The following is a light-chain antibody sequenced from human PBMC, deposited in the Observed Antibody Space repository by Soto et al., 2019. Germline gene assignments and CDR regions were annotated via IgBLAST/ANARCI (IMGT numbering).Light chain of an antibody. J-gene: IGLJ2*01. Sequence: QSALTQPASVSGSPGQSITISCTGTSSDAGSYNLVSWYQQHPGKAPKVMIYEGSKRPSGVSNRFSGSKSGNTASLTISGLRAEDEADYYCCSYAGSSTFVVFGGGTQLTVL. CDR1: SSDAGSYNL. CDR2: EGS. CDR3: CSYAGSSTFVV. V-gene: IGLV2-23*03.